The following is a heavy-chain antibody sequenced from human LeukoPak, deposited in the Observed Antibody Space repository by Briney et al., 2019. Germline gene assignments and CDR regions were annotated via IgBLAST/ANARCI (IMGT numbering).Heavy chain of an antibody. Sequence: GGSLRLSCAASGFTFSSYGMHWVRQAPGKGLEWVAVISYDGSIKSYADSVKGRFTISRDNSRNTLYLQMNSLRAEDTAVYYCALRPKSEAVPITGGVDFGGQGTLVTVSS. V-gene: IGHV3-30*03. J-gene: IGHJ4*02. CDR2: ISYDGSIK. CDR1: GFTFSSYG. D-gene: IGHD3-16*01. CDR3: ALRPKSEAVPITGGVDF.